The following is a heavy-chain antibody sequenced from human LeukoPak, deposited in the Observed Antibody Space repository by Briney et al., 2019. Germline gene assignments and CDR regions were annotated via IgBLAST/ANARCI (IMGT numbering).Heavy chain of an antibody. CDR2: FHTSGST. J-gene: IGHJ5*02. CDR3: ARGRRTVTMVRGALNWFDP. CDR1: GGAITSYH. V-gene: IGHV4-4*07. Sequence: PSETLSLTCTVSGGAITSYHWSWIRQPAGKGLEWIGRFHTSGSTNYNPSLKSRVTMSVDTSKNQFSLKLSSVTAADTAVYYCARGRRTVTMVRGALNWFDPWGQGTLVTVSS. D-gene: IGHD3-10*01.